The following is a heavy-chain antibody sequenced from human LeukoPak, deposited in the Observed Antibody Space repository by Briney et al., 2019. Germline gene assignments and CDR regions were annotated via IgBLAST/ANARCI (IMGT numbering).Heavy chain of an antibody. CDR1: GFTLSSYW. CDR2: IKQDGSEK. Sequence: PGGSLRLSCAASGFTLSSYWMSWVRQAPGKGLEWVANIKQDGSEKYYVDSVKGRFTISRDNSMNTLYLQMNSLRAEDTAVYYCAKVRWGSDNALDSWGQGTLVTVSS. D-gene: IGHD3-16*01. J-gene: IGHJ4*02. CDR3: AKVRWGSDNALDS. V-gene: IGHV3-7*01.